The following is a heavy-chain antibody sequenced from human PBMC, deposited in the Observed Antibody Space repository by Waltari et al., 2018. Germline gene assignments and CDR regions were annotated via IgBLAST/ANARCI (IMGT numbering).Heavy chain of an antibody. CDR3: ARDCPRHQNSPCLDV. J-gene: IGHJ6*02. Sequence: QLVQSGGGLVQPGGSLRLACEGSGFTFHRYWMYWVRQVPGTGLMGVSRISTDGSSRPYADSFKGRFTISRDNARDTVYLQMDSLTVEDTAVYYCARDCPRHQNSPCLDVWGQGTTVTVSS. CDR2: ISTDGSSR. V-gene: IGHV3-74*03. D-gene: IGHD4-4*01. CDR1: GFTFHRYW.